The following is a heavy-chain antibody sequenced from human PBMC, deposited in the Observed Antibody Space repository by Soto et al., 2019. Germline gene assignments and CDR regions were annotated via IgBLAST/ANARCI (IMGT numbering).Heavy chain of an antibody. CDR2: ISTYNGNT. D-gene: IGHD2-15*01. CDR1: GYTFDRYG. CDR3: AREGYCSSGGCALYSHEYFGMDV. V-gene: IGHV1-18*01. J-gene: IGHJ6*02. Sequence: QVQLVQSGAEVKKPGASVKVSCKASGYTFDRYGISWVRQAPGQGLEWMGWISTYNGNTNYAQKLKGGVTMTTDTFTSTAYMELRSLTSDVTAVYYCAREGYCSSGGCALYSHEYFGMDVWGQGTTVTVSS.